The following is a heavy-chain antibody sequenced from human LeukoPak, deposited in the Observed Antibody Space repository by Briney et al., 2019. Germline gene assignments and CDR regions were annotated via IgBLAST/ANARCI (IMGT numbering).Heavy chain of an antibody. Sequence: PGGSLRLSCAASGFTFSTYAMIWVRQAPGKGLEWVSSISSSSSYIYYADSVKGRFTISRDNAKNSLYLQMNSLRAEDTAVYYCARGLPAYCGGDCYSYYWGQGTLVTVSS. D-gene: IGHD2-21*02. J-gene: IGHJ4*02. V-gene: IGHV3-21*01. CDR3: ARGLPAYCGGDCYSYY. CDR2: ISSSSSYI. CDR1: GFTFSTYA.